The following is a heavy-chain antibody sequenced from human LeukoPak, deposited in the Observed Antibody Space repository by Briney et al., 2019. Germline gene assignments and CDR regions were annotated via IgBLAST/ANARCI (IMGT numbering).Heavy chain of an antibody. Sequence: PSETLSLTCTVSGGSISSGSYYWSWIRQPAGKGLEWIGRIYTSGSTNYNPSLKSRVTISVDTSKNQFSLKLSSVTAAVTAVYYCARDRSSSGYFDYWGQGTLVTVSS. J-gene: IGHJ4*02. CDR1: GGSISSGSYY. CDR2: IYTSGST. D-gene: IGHD6-13*01. CDR3: ARDRSSSGYFDY. V-gene: IGHV4-61*02.